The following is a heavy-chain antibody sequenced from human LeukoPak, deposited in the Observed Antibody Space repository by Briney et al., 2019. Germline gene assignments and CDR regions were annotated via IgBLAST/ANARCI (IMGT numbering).Heavy chain of an antibody. CDR1: GFTFSSYG. CDR3: AKDGGYSSYHY. V-gene: IGHV3-30*18. CDR2: ISYDGSNK. D-gene: IGHD6-19*01. J-gene: IGHJ4*02. Sequence: GGSPRLSCAASGFTFSSYGMHWVRQAPGKGLEWVAVISYDGSNKYYADSVKGRFTISRDNSKNTLYLQMNSLRAEDTAVYYCAKDGGYSSYHYWGQGTLVTVSS.